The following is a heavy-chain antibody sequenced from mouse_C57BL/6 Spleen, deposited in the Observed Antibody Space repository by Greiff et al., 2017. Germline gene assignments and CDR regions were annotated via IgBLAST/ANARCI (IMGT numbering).Heavy chain of an antibody. CDR2: IYPRDGST. CDR3: AIGAYPYYFDY. D-gene: IGHD2-14*01. J-gene: IGHJ2*01. Sequence: VQLQQSDAELVKPGASVKISCKVSGYTFNDYTIHWMKQRPEQGLEWIGYIYPRDGSTKYNEKFKGKATLTADKSSSTAFMQLNSLTSEDSAVYFCAIGAYPYYFDYWGQGTPLTVSS. CDR1: GYTFNDYT. V-gene: IGHV1-78*01.